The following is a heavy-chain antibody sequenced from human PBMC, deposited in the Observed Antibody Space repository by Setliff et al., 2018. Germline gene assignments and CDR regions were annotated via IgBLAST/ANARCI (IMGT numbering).Heavy chain of an antibody. CDR3: ARDILQFLEWPQYFQH. Sequence: GGSLRLSCAASGFTFSAHYMDWLRQAPGKGLEWVSYIGESGNNIHYADSVKGRFTISIDNAKDSLYLQMNSLRAEDTAVYYCARDILQFLEWPQYFQHWGQGILVTVSS. D-gene: IGHD3-3*01. CDR1: GFTFSAHY. CDR2: IGESGNNI. J-gene: IGHJ1*01. V-gene: IGHV3-11*04.